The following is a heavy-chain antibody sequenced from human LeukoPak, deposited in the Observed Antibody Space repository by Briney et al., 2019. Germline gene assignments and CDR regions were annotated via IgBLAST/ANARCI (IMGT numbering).Heavy chain of an antibody. Sequence: GASVKVSCKASGYTFTSYDINWVRQAPGQGLDWMGWMNPNSGNTGYAQKFQGRVTMTRNTSISTAYMELSSLRSEDTAVYYCARGPHTSYDFWSGYWVYYGMDVWGQGTTVTVSS. CDR1: GYTFTSYD. CDR3: ARGPHTSYDFWSGYWVYYGMDV. J-gene: IGHJ6*02. V-gene: IGHV1-8*01. D-gene: IGHD3-3*01. CDR2: MNPNSGNT.